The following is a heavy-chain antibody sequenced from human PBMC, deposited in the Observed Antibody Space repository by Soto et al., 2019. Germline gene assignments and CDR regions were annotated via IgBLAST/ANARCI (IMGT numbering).Heavy chain of an antibody. CDR2: ISHTDRLT. D-gene: IGHD6-13*01. J-gene: IGHJ5*02. Sequence: EVQLAESGGDLVQPGGSLRLSCVGSGFTFSYYEMNWVRQAPGKGLERVAFISHTDRLTHYPDSVKGRFTISRDNAQNSLYLEMTSLRVEDTVVYYRARDLGMASADLWGQGTLVTVSS. CDR1: GFTFSYYE. CDR3: ARDLGMASADL. V-gene: IGHV3-48*03.